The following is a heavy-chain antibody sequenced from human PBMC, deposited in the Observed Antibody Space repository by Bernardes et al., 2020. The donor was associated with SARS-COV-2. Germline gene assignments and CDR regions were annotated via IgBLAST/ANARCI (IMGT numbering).Heavy chain of an antibody. D-gene: IGHD3-22*01. V-gene: IGHV3-30*14. CDR3: ARDPHYSDISETYYLDY. CDR1: GFTFGNYA. J-gene: IGHJ4*02. CDR2: ISDDGSKK. Sequence: GGSLRLSCAASGFTFGNYAMNWVRQAPGKGLEWVAVISDDGSKKDFADSVKGRFTISRDNSKNTLYLQMNSLRPEDAAVYYCARDPHYSDISETYYLDYWGQGTLVTVSS.